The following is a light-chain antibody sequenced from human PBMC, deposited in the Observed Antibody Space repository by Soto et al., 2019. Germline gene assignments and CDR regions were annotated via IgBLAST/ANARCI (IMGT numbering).Light chain of an antibody. Sequence: AVVTQEPSLTVSPGGTVTLTCASSTGPVTSNYYPNWFQQKPGQAPRALIYGTSNKHSWTPARFSGSLLGGKAALTLSGVQPEDEAEYYCLLFFGGAQRLFGGGTKVTVL. CDR3: LLFFGGAQRL. CDR1: TGPVTSNYY. CDR2: GTS. J-gene: IGLJ3*02. V-gene: IGLV7-43*01.